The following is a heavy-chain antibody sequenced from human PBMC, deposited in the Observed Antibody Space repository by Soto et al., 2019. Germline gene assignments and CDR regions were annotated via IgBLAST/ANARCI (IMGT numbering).Heavy chain of an antibody. Sequence: EGQLVESGGRLVEPGGSLRLSCAASGFNFNVAWMNWVRQAPGKGLEWLGRIKSKGGGETTEYVAFVKGRFTISRDDSQNTLYPQMNSLKSEDTAVYYCTKVLALPPNDAFDIWGQGTMVTVSS. CDR2: IKSKGGGETT. D-gene: IGHD3-3*02. V-gene: IGHV3-15*01. CDR1: GFNFNVAW. J-gene: IGHJ3*02. CDR3: TKVLALPPNDAFDI.